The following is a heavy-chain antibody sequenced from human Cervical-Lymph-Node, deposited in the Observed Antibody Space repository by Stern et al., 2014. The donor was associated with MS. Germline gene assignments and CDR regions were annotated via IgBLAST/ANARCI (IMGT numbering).Heavy chain of an antibody. CDR2: INPVGGST. J-gene: IGHJ3*01. D-gene: IGHD4-23*01. Sequence: MQLVESGAEVRKPGASVKLSCKASGYTFINFFIHWVRQAPGQGLEWMGIINPVGGSTTYAQKFQGRVSMTSDSSTSAVYMDLSSLRSDDTAVFYCVREGGGNSGEAFDVWGQGTWVTVSS. V-gene: IGHV1-46*01. CDR3: VREGGGNSGEAFDV. CDR1: GYTFINFF.